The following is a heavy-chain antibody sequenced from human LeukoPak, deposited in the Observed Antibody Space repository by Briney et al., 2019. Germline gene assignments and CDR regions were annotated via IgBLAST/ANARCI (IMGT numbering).Heavy chain of an antibody. D-gene: IGHD3-22*01. V-gene: IGHV3-21*01. CDR3: ARFYDGSAYHADHFDY. CDR1: GFTVSSYS. Sequence: GGSLRLSCAASGFTVSSYSMNWVRQAPGKGLEWVSSISSSSSYIYYADSVKGRFTISRDNAKNSLYLQMNSLRAEDTAVYYCARFYDGSAYHADHFDYWGQGTLVIVSS. CDR2: ISSSSSYI. J-gene: IGHJ4*02.